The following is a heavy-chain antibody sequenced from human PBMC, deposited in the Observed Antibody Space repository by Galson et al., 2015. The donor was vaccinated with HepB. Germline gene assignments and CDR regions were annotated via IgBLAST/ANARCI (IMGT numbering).Heavy chain of an antibody. CDR2: ISGSGGST. CDR1: GFTFSSYA. D-gene: IGHD3-3*01. V-gene: IGHV3-23*01. CDR3: AKGFGKYYDFWSGYYQIDY. Sequence: SLRLSCAASGFTFSSYAMSWVRQAPGKGLEWVSAISGSGGSTYYADSVKGRFTISRDNSKNTLYLQMNSLRAEDTAVYYCAKGFGKYYDFWSGYYQIDYWGQGTLVTVSS. J-gene: IGHJ4*02.